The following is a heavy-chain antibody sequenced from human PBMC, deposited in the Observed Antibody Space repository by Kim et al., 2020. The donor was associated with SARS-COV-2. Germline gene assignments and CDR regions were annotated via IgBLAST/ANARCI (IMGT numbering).Heavy chain of an antibody. V-gene: IGHV3-7*04. CDR3: ARVITMVRGVVDY. J-gene: IGHJ4*02. D-gene: IGHD3-10*01. Sequence: YVDSGKGRFTISRDNAKNSLYLKMNSLRADDTAVYYCARVITMVRGVVDYWGQGTLVTVSS.